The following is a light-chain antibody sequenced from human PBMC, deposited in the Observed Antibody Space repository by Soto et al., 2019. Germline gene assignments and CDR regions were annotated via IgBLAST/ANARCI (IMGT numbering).Light chain of an antibody. Sequence: DIQMTQSPSSLSASVGDRVTITCRASQGISNYLAWYQQKPGKVPKLLICAASTLQSGVPSRFSGKGAGTDVTLTIRSLQPEDVATYYCQKYNSAPLTFGGGTKVEIK. CDR1: QGISNY. CDR2: AAS. V-gene: IGKV1-27*01. J-gene: IGKJ4*01. CDR3: QKYNSAPLT.